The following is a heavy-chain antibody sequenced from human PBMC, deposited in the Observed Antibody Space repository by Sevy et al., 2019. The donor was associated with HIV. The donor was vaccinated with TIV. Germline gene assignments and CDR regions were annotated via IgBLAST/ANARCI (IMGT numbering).Heavy chain of an antibody. V-gene: IGHV3-43*01. D-gene: IGHD2-15*01. J-gene: IGHJ4*02. CDR1: GFTFDDYT. CDR2: ITWDGGST. CDR3: AKDISGEGYLGSGYFDY. Sequence: GGSLRLSCAASGFTFDDYTMNWVRQAPGKGLEWVSLITWDGGSTYYADSVTGRFTISRDNSKNFLLLQMNSLRTEDTALYYCAKDISGEGYLGSGYFDYWGQGTLVTVSS.